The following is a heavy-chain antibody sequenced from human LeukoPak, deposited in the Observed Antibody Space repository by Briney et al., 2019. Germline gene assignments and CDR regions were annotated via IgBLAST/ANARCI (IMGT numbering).Heavy chain of an antibody. CDR1: GFTFSSYA. J-gene: IGHJ4*02. Sequence: TGGSLRLSCAASGFTFSSYAMSWVRQAPGKGLEWVPAISGSDGRLFYADSVKGRFTISRDNSKNTVFLQMNSLRAEDTALYYCAKESPYRAPTRTYYFDYWGQGTLVTVSS. CDR2: ISGSDGRL. D-gene: IGHD1-14*01. CDR3: AKESPYRAPTRTYYFDY. V-gene: IGHV3-23*01.